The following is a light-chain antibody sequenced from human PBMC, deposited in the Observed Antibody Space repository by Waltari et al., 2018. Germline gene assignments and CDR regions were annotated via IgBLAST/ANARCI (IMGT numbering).Light chain of an antibody. Sequence: QSALTQPPSASGSPGQSVTISCTGTSGDIGAYNSVSWYQQHPGRAPKLMIYEVTKRPSVVPYRFSGSRSGNTASLTVSGLQTEDEADYFCSSYADSNVLFGGGTKLTVL. CDR3: SSYADSNVL. J-gene: IGLJ2*01. CDR1: SGDIGAYNS. V-gene: IGLV2-8*01. CDR2: EVT.